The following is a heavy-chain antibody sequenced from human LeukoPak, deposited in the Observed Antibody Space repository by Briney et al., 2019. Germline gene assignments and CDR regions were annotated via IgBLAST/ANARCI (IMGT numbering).Heavy chain of an antibody. D-gene: IGHD6-13*01. V-gene: IGHV3-53*01. J-gene: IGHJ5*02. Sequence: PGGFPRLSWAAPGVTVRSNYMSWGRPAPGEGVELGLAIYSGGSTYYADSVKGQLTISREKSKNTLYLQMNSLKAEDSEVYTHPRITAYRNGSSCYVTWGQGDLVTVSS. CDR1: GVTVRSNY. CDR3: PRITAYRNGSSCYVT. CDR2: IYSGGST.